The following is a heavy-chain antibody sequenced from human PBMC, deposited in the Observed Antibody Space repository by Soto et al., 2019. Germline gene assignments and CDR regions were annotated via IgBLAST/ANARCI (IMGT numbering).Heavy chain of an antibody. D-gene: IGHD5-12*01. Sequence: TLSITCAFSGYSISCGYYWSWIRQHPGKGLEWIGYIYYSGSTYYNPSLKSRVTISVDTSKNQFSLKLSSVTAADTAVYYCARGYDLYYFDYWGQGTMVNVS. CDR2: IYYSGST. CDR1: GYSISCGYY. V-gene: IGHV4-31*11. CDR3: ARGYDLYYFDY. J-gene: IGHJ4*02.